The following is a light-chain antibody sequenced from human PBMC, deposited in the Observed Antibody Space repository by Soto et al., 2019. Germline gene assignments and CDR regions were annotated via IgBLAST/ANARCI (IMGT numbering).Light chain of an antibody. V-gene: IGKV3-20*01. CDR1: QSVSSSY. J-gene: IGKJ4*01. CDR3: QQYDNSPLT. Sequence: EIMLEQSRATLSLYTGESASLSSLASQSVSSSYLAWYQQKPGQAPRLLIYGASNRATGIADRFSGSGSGTDFTLTISRLEPEDSAVYYCQQYDNSPLTFGGGTKVDVK. CDR2: GAS.